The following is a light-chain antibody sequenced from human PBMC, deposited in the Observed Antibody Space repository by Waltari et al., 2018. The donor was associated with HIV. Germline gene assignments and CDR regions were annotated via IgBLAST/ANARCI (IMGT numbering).Light chain of an antibody. CDR2: AAT. CDR1: QGISRY. J-gene: IGKJ1*01. CDR3: QQGKSYPRT. V-gene: IGKV1-9*01. Sequence: DIQLTQSPSFLSASVGDRVYITCRASQGISRYLAWYQQEPGKAPKLLIYAATVLQSGVPSRFSGSGSRTEFTLTISSLQPEDSATYYCQQGKSYPRTFGQGTKVEIK.